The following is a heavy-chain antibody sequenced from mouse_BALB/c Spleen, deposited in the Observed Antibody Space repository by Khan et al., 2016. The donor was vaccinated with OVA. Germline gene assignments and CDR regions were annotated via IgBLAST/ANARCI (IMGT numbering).Heavy chain of an antibody. D-gene: IGHD2-13*01. CDR1: GYSFTNYY. Sequence: VQLQQPGPELMKPGASVKISCTASGYSFTNYYIHWVKQSHGQSLEWIGYIDPFNGGTNYNQKFKGTATLTVDKSSSTAYMHLSSLTSEDSAVYDCTRLGTTGWFAYWGQGTLVTVSA. V-gene: IGHV1S135*01. J-gene: IGHJ3*01. CDR2: IDPFNGGT. CDR3: TRLGTTGWFAY.